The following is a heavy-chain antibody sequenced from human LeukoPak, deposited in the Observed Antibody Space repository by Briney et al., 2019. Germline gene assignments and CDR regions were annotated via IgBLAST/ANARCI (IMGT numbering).Heavy chain of an antibody. Sequence: SETLSLTCTVSGGSISSSSYYWGWIRQPPGKGLEWIGSIYYSGSTYYNPSLKSRVTISVDTSKNQFSLKLSSVTAADTAVYYCARQEGYSSGWYFDYWGQGTLVTVSS. CDR1: GGSISSSSYY. J-gene: IGHJ4*02. CDR3: ARQEGYSSGWYFDY. CDR2: IYYSGST. D-gene: IGHD6-19*01. V-gene: IGHV4-39*01.